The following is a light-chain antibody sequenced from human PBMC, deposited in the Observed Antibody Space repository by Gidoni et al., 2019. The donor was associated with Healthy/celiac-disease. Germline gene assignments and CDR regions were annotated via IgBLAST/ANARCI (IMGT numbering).Light chain of an antibody. CDR1: QRVSSY. Sequence: EIVLTQSPATLSLSPGERATLSCRASQRVSSYLAWYQQKPGQAPRLLIYDASNRATGIPARFSGSGSGTDFTITISSLEPEDCAVYYCQQRSNWPPMYTFGQXTKLEIK. V-gene: IGKV3-11*01. CDR3: QQRSNWPPMYT. CDR2: DAS. J-gene: IGKJ2*01.